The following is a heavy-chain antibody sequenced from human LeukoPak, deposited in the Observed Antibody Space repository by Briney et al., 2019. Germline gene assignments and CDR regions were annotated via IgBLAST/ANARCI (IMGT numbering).Heavy chain of an antibody. Sequence: GASVKVSCRASGYTFTSHEIHWVRQAPGQGLEWMGIINPRGGSTNYAQEFQGRVTMTRGTSTSTVYMELSSLTSEDTAVYYCARLRSCGGDCYYFDYRGQGTLVTVSS. CDR2: INPRGGST. D-gene: IGHD2-21*02. CDR3: ARLRSCGGDCYYFDY. CDR1: GYTFTSHE. V-gene: IGHV1-46*01. J-gene: IGHJ4*02.